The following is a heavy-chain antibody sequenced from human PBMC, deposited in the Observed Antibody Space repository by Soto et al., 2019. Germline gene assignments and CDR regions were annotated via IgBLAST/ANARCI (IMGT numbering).Heavy chain of an antibody. V-gene: IGHV1-18*01. Sequence: RASVKVSCKASGYTFTSYGISWVRQAPGQGLEWMGWISGYNGNTNYAQKLQGRVTMTRDTSTSTVYMELSSLRSEDTAVYYCARGDTYFYYYYGMDVWGQGTTVTISS. CDR3: ARGDTYFYYYYGMDV. J-gene: IGHJ6*02. CDR1: GYTFTSYG. CDR2: ISGYNGNT. D-gene: IGHD1-26*01.